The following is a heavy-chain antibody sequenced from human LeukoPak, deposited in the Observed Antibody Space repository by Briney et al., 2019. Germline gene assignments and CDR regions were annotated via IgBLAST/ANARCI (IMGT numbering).Heavy chain of an antibody. V-gene: IGHV4-61*01. Sequence: SETLSLTCAVSGGSVSSGTYYWSWVRQPPGKGLEWIGYFYYSGNTNYNPSLKSRVTISVDTSKNQFSLRLSSVTAADTAVYYCARDRPGGNTHSEFDYWGQGTLVTVSS. D-gene: IGHD4-23*01. CDR3: ARDRPGGNTHSEFDY. J-gene: IGHJ4*02. CDR2: FYYSGNT. CDR1: GGSVSSGTYY.